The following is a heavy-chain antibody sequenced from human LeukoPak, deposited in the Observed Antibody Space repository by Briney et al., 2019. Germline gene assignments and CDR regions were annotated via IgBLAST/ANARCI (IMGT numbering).Heavy chain of an antibody. CDR3: ATDGAGFDT. Sequence: GGSLRLSCAASGFTFNDYYMSWIRQAPGKGLEWLSYINIGGTNTHYADSVKGRFTISRDNAKKSRYLEMNNLRAEDTAVYYCATDGAGFDTWGQGVPVTVSS. CDR1: GFTFNDYY. V-gene: IGHV3-11*01. J-gene: IGHJ5*02. CDR2: INIGGTNT.